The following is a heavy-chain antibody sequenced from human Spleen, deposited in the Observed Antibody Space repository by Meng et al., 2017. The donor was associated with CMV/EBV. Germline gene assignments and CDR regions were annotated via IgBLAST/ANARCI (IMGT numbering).Heavy chain of an antibody. CDR3: ARDGGDLDYDSSGYYFY. V-gene: IGHV1-69*04. D-gene: IGHD3-22*01. J-gene: IGHJ4*02. CDR1: GYTFTSYG. CDR2: IIPILGIA. Sequence: SVKVSCKASGYTFTSYGISWVRQAPGQGLEWMGRIIPILGIATYAQKFQGRVTITADKSTSTAYMELSSLRSEDTAVYYCARDGGDLDYDSSGYYFYWGQGALVTVSS.